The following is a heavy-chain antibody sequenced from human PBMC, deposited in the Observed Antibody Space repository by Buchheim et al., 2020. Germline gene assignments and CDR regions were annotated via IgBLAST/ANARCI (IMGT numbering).Heavy chain of an antibody. Sequence: EEQLVESGGGLVQPGGSLRLSCAASGFTFSSYWMSWVRQAPGKGLEWVANIKQDGSEKYYVDSVKGRFTISRDNAKNSLYLQMNSLRAEDTAVYYCARFVVVVAATTYYYYGMDVWGQGTT. V-gene: IGHV3-7*01. D-gene: IGHD2-15*01. J-gene: IGHJ6*02. CDR2: IKQDGSEK. CDR3: ARFVVVVAATTYYYYGMDV. CDR1: GFTFSSYW.